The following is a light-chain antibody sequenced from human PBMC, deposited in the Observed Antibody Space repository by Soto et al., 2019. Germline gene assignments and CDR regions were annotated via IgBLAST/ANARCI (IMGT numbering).Light chain of an antibody. CDR2: GAS. Sequence: EIVMTQSPATLSVSPGERVTLSCRASQSVSSNLAWYQQKPGQAPRLLIYGASTRATGIPARFSGSGSGTEFTLTISSLQSEDFAVYYCQQYNNWPPGTFGQGTKLESK. CDR1: QSVSSN. V-gene: IGKV3-15*01. CDR3: QQYNNWPPGT. J-gene: IGKJ2*02.